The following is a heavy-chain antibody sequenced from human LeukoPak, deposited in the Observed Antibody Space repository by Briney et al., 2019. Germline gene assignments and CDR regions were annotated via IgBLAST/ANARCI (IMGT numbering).Heavy chain of an antibody. V-gene: IGHV3-21*01. Sequence: GGSLRLSCAASGFTFSSYSMNWVRQAPGKGLEWVSSITSSSSYIYYADSVKGRFTISRDNAKNSLYLQMNSLRAEDTAVYYCARDLWFGELLYAYYFDSWGQGTVVPVSS. D-gene: IGHD3-10*01. J-gene: IGHJ4*02. CDR3: ARDLWFGELLYAYYFDS. CDR2: ITSSSSYI. CDR1: GFTFSSYS.